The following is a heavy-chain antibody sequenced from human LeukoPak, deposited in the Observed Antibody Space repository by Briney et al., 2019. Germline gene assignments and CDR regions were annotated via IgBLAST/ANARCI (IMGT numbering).Heavy chain of an antibody. CDR1: GFTFSSYA. Sequence: GGSLRLSCAASGFTFSSYAMHWGRQAPGKGLEYVSAISRNGGSTYYANSVKGRFTISRDNSKNTLYLQMGSLRAEDMAVYYCARLGYDSSGYRSKGSFDYWGQGTLVTVSS. J-gene: IGHJ4*02. V-gene: IGHV3-64*01. D-gene: IGHD3-22*01. CDR3: ARLGYDSSGYRSKGSFDY. CDR2: ISRNGGST.